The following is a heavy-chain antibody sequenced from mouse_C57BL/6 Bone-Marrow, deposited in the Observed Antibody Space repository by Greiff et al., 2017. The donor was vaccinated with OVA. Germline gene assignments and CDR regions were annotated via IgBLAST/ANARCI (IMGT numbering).Heavy chain of an antibody. CDR2: IWTGGGP. Sequence: VKLVESGPGLVAPSQSLSITCTVSGFSFSSYAISWVRQPPGKGLEWLGVIWTGGGPNYNSALNSRLRISKDYAKSQVFLKMNSLQTDDTARYYCARERGAMDYWGQGTSVTVSS. CDR1: GFSFSSYA. V-gene: IGHV2-9-1*01. J-gene: IGHJ4*01. CDR3: ARERGAMDY.